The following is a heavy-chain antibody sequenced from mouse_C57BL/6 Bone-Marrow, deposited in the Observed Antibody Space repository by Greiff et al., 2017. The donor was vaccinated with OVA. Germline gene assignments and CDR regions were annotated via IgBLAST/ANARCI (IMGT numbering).Heavy chain of an antibody. Sequence: VQLQQSRAELVRPGASVKLSCTASGFNIKDDYMHWVKQRPEQGLEWIGWIDPENGDTEYASKFQGKATITADTSSNTAYLQLSSLTSEDTAVYYCARDYGSPYFDYWGQGTTLTVSS. D-gene: IGHD1-1*01. J-gene: IGHJ2*01. CDR3: ARDYGSPYFDY. CDR2: IDPENGDT. CDR1: GFNIKDDY. V-gene: IGHV14-4*01.